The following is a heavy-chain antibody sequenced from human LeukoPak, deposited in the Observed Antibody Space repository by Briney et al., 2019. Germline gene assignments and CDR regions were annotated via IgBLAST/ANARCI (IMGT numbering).Heavy chain of an antibody. J-gene: IGHJ4*02. CDR1: GFTFSSYE. V-gene: IGHV3-48*03. CDR3: ARGRMAGHFDY. Sequence: PGGSLRLSCAASGFTFSSYEMNWVRQAPGKGLEWVSYISSSGSTIYYADSVKGRFTISRDNAKNSLFLQMNSLRAEDTAVYYCARGRMAGHFDYWGQGTLVTVSS. CDR2: ISSSGSTI. D-gene: IGHD6-19*01.